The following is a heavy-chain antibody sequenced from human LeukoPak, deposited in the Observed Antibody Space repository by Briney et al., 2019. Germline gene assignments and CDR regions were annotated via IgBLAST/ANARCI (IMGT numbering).Heavy chain of an antibody. V-gene: IGHV3-30*02. J-gene: IGHJ6*03. CDR2: IRYDGSNK. CDR3: AKELRTVTSYYYYYYMDV. D-gene: IGHD4-17*01. Sequence: PGGSLRLSCAASGFTFSSYGMHWVRQAPGKGLEWVAFIRYDGSNKYYADSVKGRFTISRDNSKNTLYLQMNSLRAEDTAVYYCAKELRTVTSYYYYYYMDVWGKGTTVTISS. CDR1: GFTFSSYG.